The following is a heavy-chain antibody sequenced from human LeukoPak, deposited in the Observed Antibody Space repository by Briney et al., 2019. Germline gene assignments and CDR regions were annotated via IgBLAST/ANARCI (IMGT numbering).Heavy chain of an antibody. CDR2: ISSSGSTI. CDR1: GFTFSSYE. Sequence: GGSLRLSCAASGFTFSSYEMNWVRQAPGKGLERVSYISSSGSTIYYADSVKGRFTISRDNAKDSLYLQMNSLRVEDTAVYYCARGWVRGNDYWGQGTLVTVS. V-gene: IGHV3-48*03. D-gene: IGHD3-10*01. CDR3: ARGWVRGNDY. J-gene: IGHJ4*02.